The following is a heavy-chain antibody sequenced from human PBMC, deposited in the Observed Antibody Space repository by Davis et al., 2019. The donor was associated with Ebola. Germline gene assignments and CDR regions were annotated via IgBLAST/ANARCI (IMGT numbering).Heavy chain of an antibody. CDR3: ARGAYYYDSSGYYSFDY. J-gene: IGHJ4*02. D-gene: IGHD3-22*01. CDR2: ISSSGSYI. CDR1: GFTFSSYA. Sequence: GESLKISCAASGFTFSSYAMSWVRQAPGKGLEWVSSISSSGSYIYYADSVKGRFTISRDNSKNTLYLQMNSLRAEDTAVYYCARGAYYYDSSGYYSFDYWGQGTLVTVSS. V-gene: IGHV3-21*01.